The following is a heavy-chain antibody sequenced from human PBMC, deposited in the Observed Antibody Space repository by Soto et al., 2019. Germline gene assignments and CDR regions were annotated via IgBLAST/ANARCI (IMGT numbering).Heavy chain of an antibody. CDR1: GFTFSIYT. CDR3: ARDRSGGSGYFDY. J-gene: IGHJ4*02. CDR2: TSDTSSHI. V-gene: IGHV3-21*01. D-gene: IGHD2-15*01. Sequence: LRLSCAASGFTFSIYTMTWVRQAPGKGLEWVSSTSDTSSHIYYSDSVEGRFTVSRDNAKNSLYLQVNSLRAEDTAVYYCARDRSGGSGYFDYWGQGTLVTVSS.